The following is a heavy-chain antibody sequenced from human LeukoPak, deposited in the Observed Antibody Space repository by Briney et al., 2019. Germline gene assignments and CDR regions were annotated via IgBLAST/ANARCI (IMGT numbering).Heavy chain of an antibody. D-gene: IGHD5-24*01. Sequence: GESLKISCKGSGYSFTSYWIGWVRQLPGKGLGGMGIIYPGDSDTRYRPSFQGQDTISADKSISTAYLQWSSLKASDTAMYYCARLRDGYNYGYWGQGTLVTVSS. CDR1: GYSFTSYW. V-gene: IGHV5-51*01. J-gene: IGHJ4*02. CDR3: ARLRDGYNYGY. CDR2: IYPGDSDT.